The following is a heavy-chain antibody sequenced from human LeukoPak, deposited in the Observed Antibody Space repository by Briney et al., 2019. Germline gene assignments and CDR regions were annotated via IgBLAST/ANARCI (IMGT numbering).Heavy chain of an antibody. CDR3: ARERRGIGRAFDI. J-gene: IGHJ3*02. V-gene: IGHV1-2*06. D-gene: IGHD2/OR15-2a*01. Sequence: ASVKVSCKASGYTFTSYYMHWVRQAPGQGLEWMGLINPTGGSTGYAQKFQGRVTMTRDTSISTAYMELNRLRSDDTAVYYCARERRGIGRAFDIWGQGTMVTVSS. CDR2: INPTGGST. CDR1: GYTFTSYY.